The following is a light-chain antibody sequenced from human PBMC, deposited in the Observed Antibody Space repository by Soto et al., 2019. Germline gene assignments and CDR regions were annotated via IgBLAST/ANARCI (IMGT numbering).Light chain of an antibody. CDR2: DTS. CDR1: TGAVTSGHY. V-gene: IGLV7-46*01. Sequence: QAEVTQEPSLTVSPGGTVTLTCGSSTGAVTSGHYPYWFQQKPGQAPRTLIYDTSNKHSWTPARFSGSLLGGKAALTLSGAQPEDEAEYYCLLSYSGAQAVFGGGTKLTVL. CDR3: LLSYSGAQAV. J-gene: IGLJ2*01.